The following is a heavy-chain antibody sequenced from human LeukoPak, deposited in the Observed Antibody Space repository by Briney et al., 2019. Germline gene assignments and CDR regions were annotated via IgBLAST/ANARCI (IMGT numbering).Heavy chain of an antibody. CDR3: ARDYYDSSGYNRYYGMDV. J-gene: IGHJ6*02. CDR1: GFTFSSYG. Sequence: GRSLRLSCAASGFTFSSYGMHWVRQAPGKGLEWVAVISYDGSNKYYADSVKGRFTISRDNSKNTLYLQMNSLRAEDTAVYYCARDYYDSSGYNRYYGMDVWGQGTTVTVSS. D-gene: IGHD3-22*01. V-gene: IGHV3-30*03. CDR2: ISYDGSNK.